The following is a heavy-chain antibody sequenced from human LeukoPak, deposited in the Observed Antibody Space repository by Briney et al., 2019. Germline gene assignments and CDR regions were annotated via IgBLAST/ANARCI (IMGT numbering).Heavy chain of an antibody. CDR1: GFTFSKYG. J-gene: IGHJ6*02. Sequence: GGSLRLSCAASGFTFSKYGIHWVRQAPGKGLQWVAFIRYDGTNQYYADSVKGRFAISRDNSKNTLFLQMNSLRAEDTALYYCARDRVADPDCSSTSCYFVYYYGMDVWGQGTTVTVSS. CDR2: IRYDGTNQ. CDR3: ARDRVADPDCSSTSCYFVYYYGMDV. D-gene: IGHD2-2*01. V-gene: IGHV3-30*02.